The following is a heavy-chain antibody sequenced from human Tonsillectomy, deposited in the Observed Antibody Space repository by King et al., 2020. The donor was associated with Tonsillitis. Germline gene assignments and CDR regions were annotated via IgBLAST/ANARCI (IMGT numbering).Heavy chain of an antibody. V-gene: IGHV4-59*11. CDR1: GGSLSSHH. D-gene: IGHD6-19*01. J-gene: IGHJ4*02. Sequence: VQLQESGPGLVKPSETLSLTCTVSGGSLSSHHWSWGRQSPGKGLEWIGYLYYSGSTKYNPSLKSRVTISGDTAKNQFSLKLASVTAADTAVYFCAGTRSSAFYYDFWGQGSLVTVSS. CDR2: LYYSGST. CDR3: AGTRSSAFYYDF.